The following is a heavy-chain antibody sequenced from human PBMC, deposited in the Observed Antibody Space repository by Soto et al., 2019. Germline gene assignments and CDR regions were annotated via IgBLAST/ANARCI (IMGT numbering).Heavy chain of an antibody. CDR1: GGAFRGFS. D-gene: IGHD6-6*01. J-gene: IGHJ4*01. V-gene: IGHV4-34*01. CDR3: ARTSRFAY. CDR2: INHSGST. Sequence: PSGTLSPTFAVYGGAFRGFSWSWIRQPPRKGLEWIGEINHSGSTNYNPSLKSRVTISVDTSKNQFSLKLTSVTAADTAVYYCARTSRFAYWGHGTLVTVSS.